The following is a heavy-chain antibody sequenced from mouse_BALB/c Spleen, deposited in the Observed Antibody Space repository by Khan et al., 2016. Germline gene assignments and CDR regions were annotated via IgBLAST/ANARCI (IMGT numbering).Heavy chain of an antibody. CDR1: GFSLTGLS. CDR3: ASYYDYDGGFAY. J-gene: IGHJ3*01. V-gene: IGHV2-6-7*01. Sequence: QVQLKESGPGLVAPSQSLSITCTVSGFSLTGLSVNWVRQPPGKALEWLGMIWGHGSTDYNSGLKSRLSFRKDDSKSQVFLKMNSRQTDDTARYCCASYYDYDGGFAYWGQGTLVTVSA. CDR2: IWGHGST. D-gene: IGHD2-4*01.